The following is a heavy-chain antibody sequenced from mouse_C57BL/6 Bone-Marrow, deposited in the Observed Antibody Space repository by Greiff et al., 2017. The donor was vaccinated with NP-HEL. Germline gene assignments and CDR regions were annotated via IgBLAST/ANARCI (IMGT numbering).Heavy chain of an antibody. J-gene: IGHJ4*01. CDR1: GYTFTSYD. D-gene: IGHD2-10*02. CDR2: IYPRDGST. CDR3: ARYDYGAMDY. V-gene: IGHV1-85*01. Sequence: VQLKESGPELVKPGASVKLSCKASGYTFTSYDINWVKQRPGQGLEWIGWIYPRDGSTKYNEKFKGKATLTVEKSSSTVYLELSRLTSDDSAVYYCARYDYGAMDYWGQGTSVTVSS.